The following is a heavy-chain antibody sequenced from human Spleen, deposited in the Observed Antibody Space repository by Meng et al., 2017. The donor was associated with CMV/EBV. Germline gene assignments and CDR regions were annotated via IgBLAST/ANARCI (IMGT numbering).Heavy chain of an antibody. CDR3: VKGGVEKVTFDAMDV. J-gene: IGHJ6*02. CDR1: GFTFSSYW. D-gene: IGHD2-21*02. CDR2: IKQDGSET. Sequence: GVSLRLSCAASGFTFSSYWLSWVRQAPGNGLEWVANIKQDGSETYYVDSVKGRFTISRDNARKSLSREINPLRVEDTALYYCVKGGVEKVTFDAMDVWGQGTTVTVSS. V-gene: IGHV3-7*03.